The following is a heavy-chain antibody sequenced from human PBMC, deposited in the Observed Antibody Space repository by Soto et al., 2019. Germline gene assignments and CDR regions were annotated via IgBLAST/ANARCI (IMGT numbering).Heavy chain of an antibody. D-gene: IGHD3-10*01. V-gene: IGHV3-30*04. CDR2: ISIDGKTK. CDR1: GFTFSRYD. J-gene: IGHJ4*02. Sequence: GGSLRLSCAASGFTFSRYDFHWVRQPPGKGLERLAVISIDGKTKYYADSVKGRFTLTRDTSASTAYMELSSLRSEDTAVYYCASCPQNCITSSPCCLFFDYWGQGTLVTVSS. CDR3: ASCPQNCITSSPCCLFFDY.